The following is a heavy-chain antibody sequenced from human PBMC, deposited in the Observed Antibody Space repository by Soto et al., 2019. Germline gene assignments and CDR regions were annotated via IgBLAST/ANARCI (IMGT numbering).Heavy chain of an antibody. CDR2: IWYDGSNK. CDR3: AREDYYDSSGYLDY. V-gene: IGHV3-33*01. CDR1: GFTFSSYG. D-gene: IGHD3-22*01. Sequence: QVQLVESGGGVVQPGRSLRLSCAASGFTFSSYGMHWVRQAPGKGLEWVAVIWYDGSNKYYADSVKGRFTISRDNYKNTMYLQMNSLRAEDTAVYYCAREDYYDSSGYLDYWGQGTLVTVYS. J-gene: IGHJ4*02.